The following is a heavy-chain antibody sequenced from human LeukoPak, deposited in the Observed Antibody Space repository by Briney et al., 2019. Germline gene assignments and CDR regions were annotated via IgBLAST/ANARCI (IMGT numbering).Heavy chain of an antibody. V-gene: IGHV3-23*01. D-gene: IGHD2-21*02. J-gene: IGHJ2*01. CDR1: GFTFNNYV. CDR3: AKDSYELTVTASWYFGL. Sequence: GGSLTLSCAASGFTFNNYVMNWVRQAPGKGLEWVSAISGSGAVTYYADSVQGRVTISRDNSKNTMFLQMYSLRAEDTAVYYCAKDSYELTVTASWYFGLWGRGTLVTVSS. CDR2: ISGSGAVT.